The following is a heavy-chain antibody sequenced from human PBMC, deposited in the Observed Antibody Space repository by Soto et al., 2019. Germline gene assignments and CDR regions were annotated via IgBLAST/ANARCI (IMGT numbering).Heavy chain of an antibody. CDR3: ARLVWSYGTWFDP. Sequence: SETLSLTCPFSGFTISSYYWSWIRQPPGKGLEWIGYIYYSGSTNYNPSLKSRVTISVDTSKNQFSLKLSSVTAADTDVYYCARLVWSYGTWFDPWGQGTLVTVSS. CDR1: GFTISSYY. CDR2: IYYSGST. V-gene: IGHV4-59*08. J-gene: IGHJ5*02. D-gene: IGHD5-18*01.